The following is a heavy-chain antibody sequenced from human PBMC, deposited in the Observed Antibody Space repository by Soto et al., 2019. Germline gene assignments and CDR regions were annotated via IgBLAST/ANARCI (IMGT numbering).Heavy chain of an antibody. CDR3: ARCLVGRMDD. Sequence: QVQLVQSGAEVKKPGSSVRVSCKASGTIFSRYTISWVGQAPGQGLEWMGRIIPILGETNSAQKFQDRVTLTADKSTNTAYMELNSLRLEDTAVYYCARCLVGRMDDWGQGTTVTVSS. V-gene: IGHV1-69*02. CDR2: IIPILGET. D-gene: IGHD1-26*01. J-gene: IGHJ6*02. CDR1: GTIFSRYT.